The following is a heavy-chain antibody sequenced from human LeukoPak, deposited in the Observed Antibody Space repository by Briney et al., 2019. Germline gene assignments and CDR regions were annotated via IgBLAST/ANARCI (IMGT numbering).Heavy chain of an antibody. CDR2: ISAYNGNT. J-gene: IGHJ5*02. CDR1: GGTFSSYA. D-gene: IGHD3-3*01. CDR3: ARVHSSYYDFWSGSNNWFDP. V-gene: IGHV1-18*01. Sequence: ASVKVSCKASGGTFSSYAISWVRQAPGQGLEWMGWISAYNGNTNYARKLQGRVTMTTDTSTSTAYMELRSLRSDDTAVYYCARVHSSYYDFWSGSNNWFDPWGQGTLVTISS.